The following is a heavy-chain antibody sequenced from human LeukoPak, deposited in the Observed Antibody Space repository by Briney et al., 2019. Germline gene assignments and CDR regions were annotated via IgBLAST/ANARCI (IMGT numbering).Heavy chain of an antibody. V-gene: IGHV3-33*01. CDR3: ARVGYSSSPQGDYWYFDL. D-gene: IGHD6-6*01. Sequence: PGRSLRLSCAASGFTFSSYGMHWVRQAPGKGLEWVAVIWYDGSNKYYADSVKGRFTISRDNSKNTLYLQMNSLRAEDTAVYYCARVGYSSSPQGDYWYFDLWGRGTLVTVSS. CDR2: IWYDGSNK. J-gene: IGHJ2*01. CDR1: GFTFSSYG.